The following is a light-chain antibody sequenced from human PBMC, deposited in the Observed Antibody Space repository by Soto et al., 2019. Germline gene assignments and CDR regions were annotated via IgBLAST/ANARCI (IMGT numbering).Light chain of an antibody. J-gene: IGLJ1*01. Sequence: QSVLTQPASVSGSPGQSITISCTGTSSDVGRYNLVSWYQQHPGKGPKLMIYEGSKRPSGVSNRFSASKSGNTASLTISDLQAEDEADYYCCSYAADRIYVFGIGTKVTVL. CDR2: EGS. CDR3: CSYAADRIYV. V-gene: IGLV2-23*01. CDR1: SSDVGRYNL.